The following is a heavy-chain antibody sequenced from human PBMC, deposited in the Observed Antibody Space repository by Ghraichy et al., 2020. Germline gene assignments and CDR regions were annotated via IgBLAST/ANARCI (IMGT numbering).Heavy chain of an antibody. CDR2: VSGSGDST. D-gene: IGHD1-7*01. CDR3: AKENYNWNSYTFEY. V-gene: IGHV3-23*01. Sequence: GGSLRLSCVASGFTFKRYAMSWVRQAPGKGLEWVSGVSGSGDSTYYADSVKGRFTISRDDSKNTLYMQMNSLRAEDTAVYYCAKENYNWNSYTFEYWGQGTLVTVSS. CDR1: GFTFKRYA. J-gene: IGHJ4*02.